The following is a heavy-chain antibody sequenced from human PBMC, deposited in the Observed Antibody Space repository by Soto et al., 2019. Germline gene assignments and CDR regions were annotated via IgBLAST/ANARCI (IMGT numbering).Heavy chain of an antibody. CDR1: GFTFSSYA. J-gene: IGHJ4*02. Sequence: QVQLVESGGGVVQPGRSLRLSCAASGFTFSSYAMHWVRQAPGKGLEWVAVISYDGRNKYYADSVKGRFTISRDNSKNTLYLQMNSLRAEDTAVYYCARAPIAVAGTGDYWGQGTLVTVSS. V-gene: IGHV3-30-3*01. D-gene: IGHD6-19*01. CDR3: ARAPIAVAGTGDY. CDR2: ISYDGRNK.